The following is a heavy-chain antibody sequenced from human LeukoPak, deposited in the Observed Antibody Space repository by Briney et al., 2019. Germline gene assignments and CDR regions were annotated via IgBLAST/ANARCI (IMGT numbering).Heavy chain of an antibody. CDR1: GYTFTSYY. CDR3: ARDPGSSWFDP. CDR2: INPSGGGT. Sequence: ASVKVSCKASGYTFTSYYMHWVRQAPGQGLEWMGIINPSGGGTTYAQKFQGRVIMTRDTSTSTVYMELSSLRSEDTAVYYCARDPGSSWFDPWGQGTLVTVSS. J-gene: IGHJ5*02. V-gene: IGHV1-46*01. D-gene: IGHD2-15*01.